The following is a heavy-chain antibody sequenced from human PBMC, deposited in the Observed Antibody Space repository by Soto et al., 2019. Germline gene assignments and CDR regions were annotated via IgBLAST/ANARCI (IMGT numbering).Heavy chain of an antibody. CDR3: ARWASSGYYAYYFDY. CDR1: GGSISSGGYY. J-gene: IGHJ4*02. V-gene: IGHV4-31*03. Sequence: TLSLTCTVSGGSISSGGYYWSWIRQHPGKGLEWIGYIYYSGSTYYNPSLKSRVTISVDTSKNQFSLKLSSVTAADTAVYYCARWASSGYYAYYFDYWGQGTLVTVSS. CDR2: IYYSGST. D-gene: IGHD3-22*01.